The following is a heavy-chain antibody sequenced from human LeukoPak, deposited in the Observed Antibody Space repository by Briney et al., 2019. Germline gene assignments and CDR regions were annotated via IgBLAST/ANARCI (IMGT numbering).Heavy chain of an antibody. CDR2: IYHSGST. CDR3: AGYCSSTSCRGGLDP. V-gene: IGHV4-30-2*01. J-gene: IGHJ5*02. CDR1: GGSISSGGYS. D-gene: IGHD2-2*01. Sequence: SQTLSLTCAVSGGSISSGGYSWSWIRQPPGKGLEWIGYIYHSGSTYYNPSLKSRVTISVDRSKNQFSLKLSSVTAADTAVYYCAGYCSSTSCRGGLDPWGQGTLVTVSS.